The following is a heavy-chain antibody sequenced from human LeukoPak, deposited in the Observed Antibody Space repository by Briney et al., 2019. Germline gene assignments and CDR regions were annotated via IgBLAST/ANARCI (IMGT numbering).Heavy chain of an antibody. D-gene: IGHD5-12*01. CDR2: IYYSGST. CDR3: ARGYSGYAYYFDY. J-gene: IGHJ4*02. CDR1: GGSISSSSYY. V-gene: IGHV4-39*07. Sequence: PSETLSLTCTVSGGSISSSSYYWGWIRQPPGKGLEWIGSIYYSGSTYYNPSLKSRVTISVDTSKNQFSLKLSSVTAADTAVYYCARGYSGYAYYFDYWGQGTLVTVSS.